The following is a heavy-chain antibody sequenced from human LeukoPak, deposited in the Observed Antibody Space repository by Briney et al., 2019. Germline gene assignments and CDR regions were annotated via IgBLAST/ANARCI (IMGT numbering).Heavy chain of an antibody. CDR3: ARDSGTTGEVKFDP. J-gene: IGHJ5*02. Sequence: SETLSLTCTVSGESISGFYWTWIRQPPGKGLEWIGYIYYSGSTNHNPSLKSRVTMSVDTSKTQFSLKVTSVTAADTAVYYCARDSGTTGEVKFDPWGQGTLVTVSS. CDR2: IYYSGST. V-gene: IGHV4-59*12. CDR1: GESISGFY. D-gene: IGHD3-10*01.